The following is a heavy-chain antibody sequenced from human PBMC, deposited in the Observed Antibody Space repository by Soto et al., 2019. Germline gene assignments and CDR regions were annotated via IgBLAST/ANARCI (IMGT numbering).Heavy chain of an antibody. CDR3: AKNLHPLLKWLFLSQYGMDV. J-gene: IGHJ6*02. CDR2: ISGSGGST. D-gene: IGHD3-22*01. V-gene: IGHV3-23*01. CDR1: GFTFSSYA. Sequence: HPGGSLRLSCAASGFTFSSYAMSWVRQAPGKGLEWVSAISGSGGSTYYADSVKGRFTISRENSKNTLYLQMNSLRSEDTAVYYCAKNLHPLLKWLFLSQYGMDVWGQGTTVTVSS.